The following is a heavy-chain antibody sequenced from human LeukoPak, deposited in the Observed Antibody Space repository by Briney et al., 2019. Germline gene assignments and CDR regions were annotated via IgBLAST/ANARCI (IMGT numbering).Heavy chain of an antibody. CDR3: VGPDSQFDC. V-gene: IGHV3-21*01. D-gene: IGHD3-10*01. Sequence: PGGSLRLSCAASGFTFSDQSMNWVRQAPGKGLEWVPSISSNSLHIFYADSVKGRFTISRDNAKNSLYLQMNNLRAEDTAVYYCVGPDSQFDCWGQGTLVTVSS. CDR1: GFTFSDQS. CDR2: ISSNSLHI. J-gene: IGHJ4*02.